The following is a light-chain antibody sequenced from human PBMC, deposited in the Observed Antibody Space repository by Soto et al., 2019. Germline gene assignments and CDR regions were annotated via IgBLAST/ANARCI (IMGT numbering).Light chain of an antibody. J-gene: IGKJ5*01. CDR3: QHYIRRPLS. V-gene: IGKV3-15*01. CDR1: QDVTNS. CDR2: DAS. Sequence: EILMTQSPATLSLSPGEGVTLSCRAAQDVTNSVAWYQQKSGQAPRLLIYDASARASGVSAGFSGSGSGTDFTLTISGLQAEDFAVYFCQHYIRRPLSFGQGTRLEMK.